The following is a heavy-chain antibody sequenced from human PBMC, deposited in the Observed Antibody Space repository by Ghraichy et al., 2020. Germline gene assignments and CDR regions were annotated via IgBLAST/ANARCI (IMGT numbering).Heavy chain of an antibody. J-gene: IGHJ6*02. Sequence: SQTLSLTCAVYGGSFSGYHWSWSRQPPGKGLEWIGEINHISTTSYNPPPKSRVTITVDTSKNQFSLKLNSVTAADTAVYYCARGCEYGSSSSGAPGDCMDVWGPGTTVTVSS. V-gene: IGHV4-34*01. CDR2: INHISTT. CDR3: ARGCEYGSSSSGAPGDCMDV. D-gene: IGHD6-6*01. CDR1: GGSFSGYH.